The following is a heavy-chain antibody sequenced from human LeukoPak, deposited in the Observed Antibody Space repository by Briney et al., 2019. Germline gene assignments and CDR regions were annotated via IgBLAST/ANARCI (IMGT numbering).Heavy chain of an antibody. CDR3: VRGFGRAPFDY. Sequence: GASVKVSCKASGYTFTSYAMHWVRQAPGQRLEWMGWINAGNGNTKYSQKFQGRVTITRDTSASTAYMELSSLRSEDTAVYYCVRGFGRAPFDYWGQGTLVTVSS. CDR1: GYTFTSYA. V-gene: IGHV1-3*01. D-gene: IGHD3-10*01. CDR2: INAGNGNT. J-gene: IGHJ4*02.